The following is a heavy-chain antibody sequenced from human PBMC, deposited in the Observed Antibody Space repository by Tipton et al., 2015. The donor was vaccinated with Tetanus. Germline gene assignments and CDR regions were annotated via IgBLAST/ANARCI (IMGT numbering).Heavy chain of an antibody. J-gene: IGHJ4*02. D-gene: IGHD1-26*01. CDR3: ARPVPLGATVDY. CDR2: IYYSGST. CDR1: GGSISSGGYY. V-gene: IGHV4-31*03. Sequence: TLSLTCTVSGGSISSGGYYWSWIRQHPGKGLEWIGYIYYSGSTYYNPSLKSRVTISVDTSKNQFSLKLSSVTAADTAVYYCARPVPLGATVDYWGQGTLATVSS.